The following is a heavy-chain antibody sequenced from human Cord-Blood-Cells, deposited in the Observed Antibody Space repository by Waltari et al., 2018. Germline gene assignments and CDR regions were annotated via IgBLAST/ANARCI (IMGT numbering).Heavy chain of an antibody. V-gene: IGHV4-59*08. CDR3: ARLQGGSSWYDY. J-gene: IGHJ4*02. CDR1: GGSISSYY. Sequence: QVQLQESGPGLVKPSETLSLTCPVAGGSISSYYRSWIRQPPGKGLEWIGYIYYSGSTNYNPSLKSRVTISVDTSKNQFSLKLSSVTAADTAVYYCARLQGGSSWYDYWGQGTLVTVSS. D-gene: IGHD6-13*01. CDR2: IYYSGST.